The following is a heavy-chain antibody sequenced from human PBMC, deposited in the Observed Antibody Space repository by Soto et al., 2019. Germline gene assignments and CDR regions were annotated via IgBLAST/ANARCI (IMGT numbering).Heavy chain of an antibody. CDR2: IYYSGST. CDR1: GGSISSGDYY. V-gene: IGHV4-30-4*01. Sequence: QVQLQESGPGLVKPSQTLSLTCTVSGGSISSGDYYWSWIRQPPGKGMEWIGYIYYSGSTYYNPSLKSRVTISVDTSKNQFSLKLSSVTAADTAVYYCARAGGRITIFGVVMDPNWFDPWGQGTLVTVSS. D-gene: IGHD3-3*01. J-gene: IGHJ5*02. CDR3: ARAGGRITIFGVVMDPNWFDP.